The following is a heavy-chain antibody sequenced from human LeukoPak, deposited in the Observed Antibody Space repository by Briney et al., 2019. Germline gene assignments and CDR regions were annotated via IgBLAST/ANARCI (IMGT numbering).Heavy chain of an antibody. J-gene: IGHJ3*02. Sequence: EGSLRLSCAASGFTFSSFATSWVRQAPGKGLEWVSGISASGGSTYYADSVKGRFTISRDNSKNTLYLQMNSLRAEDTAVYYCAKGFYDNSASGVFDIWGQGTMVTVSS. CDR1: GFTFSSFA. V-gene: IGHV3-23*01. CDR2: ISASGGST. CDR3: AKGFYDNSASGVFDI. D-gene: IGHD3-22*01.